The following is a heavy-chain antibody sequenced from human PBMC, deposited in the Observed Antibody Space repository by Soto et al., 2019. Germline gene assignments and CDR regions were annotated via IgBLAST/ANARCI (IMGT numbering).Heavy chain of an antibody. CDR1: GGSISSYY. Sequence: QVQLQESGPGLVKPSETLSLTCTVSGGSISSYYWSWIRQPPGKGLEWIGYIYYSGSTNYNPSLKSRVTIAVDTSKIQFSLKLRSVTAADTAVYYCAGRAARPWYFDLWGRGTLVTVSS. J-gene: IGHJ2*01. CDR2: IYYSGST. V-gene: IGHV4-59*01. D-gene: IGHD6-6*01. CDR3: AGRAARPWYFDL.